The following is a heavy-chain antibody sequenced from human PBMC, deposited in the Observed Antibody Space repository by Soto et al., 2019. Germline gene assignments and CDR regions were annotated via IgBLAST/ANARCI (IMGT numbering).Heavy chain of an antibody. D-gene: IGHD2-15*01. V-gene: IGHV3-23*01. CDR3: ARDGLGYCSGGSCSRYGMDV. J-gene: IGHJ6*02. Sequence: EVQLLESGGGLVQPGGSLRLSCAASGFTFSSYAMSWVRQAPGKGLEWVSAISGSGGSTYYADSVKGRFTISRDNSKNTLYLQMNSLRAEDTAVYYCARDGLGYCSGGSCSRYGMDVWGQGTTVTVSS. CDR2: ISGSGGST. CDR1: GFTFSSYA.